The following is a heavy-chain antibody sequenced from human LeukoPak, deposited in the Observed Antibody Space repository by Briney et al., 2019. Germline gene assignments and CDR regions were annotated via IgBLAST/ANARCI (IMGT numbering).Heavy chain of an antibody. CDR2: INHSGST. Sequence: SETLSLTCAVYGGSLSGYYWSWIRQPPGKGLEWIGEINHSGSTNYNPSLKSRVTISVDTSKNQFSLKLSSVTAADTAVYYCARTHYYGSGSYLDAFDIWGQGTMVTVSS. CDR1: GGSLSGYY. CDR3: ARTHYYGSGSYLDAFDI. D-gene: IGHD3-10*01. V-gene: IGHV4-34*01. J-gene: IGHJ3*02.